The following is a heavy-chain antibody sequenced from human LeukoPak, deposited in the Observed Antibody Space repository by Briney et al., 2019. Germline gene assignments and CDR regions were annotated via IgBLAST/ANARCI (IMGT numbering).Heavy chain of an antibody. CDR2: IWYDGSNK. CDR3: ARDVGSATIPVLGDH. CDR1: GFTFSSYG. J-gene: IGHJ4*02. Sequence: GRSLRLCCAASGFTFSSYGMHWVRQAPGKGLDWVAVIWYDGSNKYYADSVKGRFTISRDNSKNTLYLQMNSLRAEDTAVYYCARDVGSATIPVLGDHWGQGTLVTVSS. V-gene: IGHV3-33*01. D-gene: IGHD5-24*01.